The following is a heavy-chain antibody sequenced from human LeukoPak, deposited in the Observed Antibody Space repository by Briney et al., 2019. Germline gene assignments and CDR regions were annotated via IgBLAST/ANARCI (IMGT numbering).Heavy chain of an antibody. D-gene: IGHD6-13*01. J-gene: IGHJ4*02. Sequence: GGSLRLSCAASGFTVSSNYMSWVRQAPGKGLEWVSVIYSGGSTYYADSVKGRFTISRDNSKNTLSLQMNSLRAEDTAVYYCAKGVAAAGQYYFDYWGQGTLVTVSS. CDR2: IYSGGST. CDR1: GFTVSSNY. V-gene: IGHV3-53*01. CDR3: AKGVAAAGQYYFDY.